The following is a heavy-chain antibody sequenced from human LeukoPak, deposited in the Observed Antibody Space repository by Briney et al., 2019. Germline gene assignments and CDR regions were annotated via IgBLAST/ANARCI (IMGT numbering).Heavy chain of an antibody. Sequence: PGGSLRLSCAASGFTFSSYEMNWVRQAPGKGLEWVSYISSSGSTIYYADSVEGRFTISRDNAKNSLYLQMNSLRAEDTAVYYCARVAAFVLDYWGQGTLVTVSS. CDR1: GFTFSSYE. CDR3: ARVAAFVLDY. CDR2: ISSSGSTI. D-gene: IGHD6-25*01. V-gene: IGHV3-48*03. J-gene: IGHJ4*02.